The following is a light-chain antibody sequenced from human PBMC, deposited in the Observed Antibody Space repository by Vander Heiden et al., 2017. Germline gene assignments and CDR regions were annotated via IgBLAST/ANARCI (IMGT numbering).Light chain of an antibody. J-gene: IGKJ2*01. V-gene: IGKV1-5*01. CDR1: QSISTW. CDR3: QQDYSYPPT. Sequence: DIQITQSPSTLSASVGDRVTITCRASQSISTWLAWYQQKPGKAPKLLIYDASNLEGGVPSRFSGSGSGTEFTLTISSLQPDDFATYYCQQDYSYPPTFGQGTKLEIK. CDR2: DAS.